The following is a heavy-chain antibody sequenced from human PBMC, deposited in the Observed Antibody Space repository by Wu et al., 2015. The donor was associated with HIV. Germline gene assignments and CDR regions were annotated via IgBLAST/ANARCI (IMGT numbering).Heavy chain of an antibody. J-gene: IGHJ4*02. V-gene: IGHV1-69*18. CDR3: ASSITMVRGVSEIVVVLDY. D-gene: IGHD3-10*01. Sequence: QVQLVQSGTEVKRPGASVKLSCKTSGYTFTNYYMHCVRQAPGQGLEWMGRIIPIFGTANYAQKFQGRVTITADESTSTAYMELSSLRSEDTAVYYCASSITMVRGVSEIVVVLDYWGQGTLVTVSS. CDR2: IIPIFGTA. CDR1: GYTFTNYY.